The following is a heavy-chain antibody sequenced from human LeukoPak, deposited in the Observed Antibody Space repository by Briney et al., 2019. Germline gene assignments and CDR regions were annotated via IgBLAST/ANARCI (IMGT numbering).Heavy chain of an antibody. V-gene: IGHV3-7*01. CDR3: VRDGGVSGYDLLDY. Sequence: GSLRLSCAASGFTFSNYWMTWVRQAPGKGLEWEAHINQDGSEEHYMDSVEARFTISRDNAKNSLSLQMNSLRAEDTAVYYCVRDGGVSGYDLLDYWGRGTLVTVSS. CDR2: INQDGSEE. J-gene: IGHJ4*02. CDR1: GFTFSNYW. D-gene: IGHD5-12*01.